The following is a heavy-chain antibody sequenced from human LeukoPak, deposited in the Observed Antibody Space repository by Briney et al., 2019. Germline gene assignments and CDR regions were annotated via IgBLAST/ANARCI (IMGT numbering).Heavy chain of an antibody. CDR2: IYYSGST. CDR3: ARGSGLRYFDWLF. D-gene: IGHD3-9*01. Sequence: SETLSLTCTVSGGSISSSSYYWVWIRQPPGKGLEWIGSIYYSGSTYYNPSLKSRVTISVDMSKNQFSLKLSSVTAADTAVYYCARGSGLRYFDWLFWGQGTMVTVSS. CDR1: GGSISSSSYY. V-gene: IGHV4-39*07. J-gene: IGHJ3*01.